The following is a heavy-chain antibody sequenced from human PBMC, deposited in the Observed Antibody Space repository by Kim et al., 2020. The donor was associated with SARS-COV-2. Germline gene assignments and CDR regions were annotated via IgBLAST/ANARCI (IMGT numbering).Heavy chain of an antibody. V-gene: IGHV3-15*01. D-gene: IGHD5-12*01. Sequence: APVKGRFTISRDDSKNTLYLQMNSLKTEDTAVYYCTTEWGTYSGYAPFDYWGQGTLVTVSS. J-gene: IGHJ4*02. CDR3: TTEWGTYSGYAPFDY.